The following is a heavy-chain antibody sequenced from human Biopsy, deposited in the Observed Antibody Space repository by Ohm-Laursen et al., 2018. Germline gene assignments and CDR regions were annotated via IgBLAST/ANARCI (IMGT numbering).Heavy chain of an antibody. J-gene: IGHJ4*02. CDR1: GSTFSSYG. CDR2: IWYDGSNK. D-gene: IGHD2-8*01. V-gene: IGHV3-33*06. Sequence: SLRLSCAASGSTFSSYGMHWVRQAPGKGLEWVAAIWYDGSNKNYADSVKGRFTISRGNSKNTLYLQMNSLRGEDTAVYYCAKCMTGGSNYYFHHCGQGTLVTVSS. CDR3: AKCMTGGSNYYFHH.